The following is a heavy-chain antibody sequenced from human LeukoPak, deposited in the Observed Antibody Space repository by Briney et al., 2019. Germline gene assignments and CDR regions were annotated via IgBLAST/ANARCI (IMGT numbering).Heavy chain of an antibody. CDR2: INHSGST. CDR1: GASFSGFY. CDR3: ARGPNWGGNSLNFHH. V-gene: IGHV4-34*01. D-gene: IGHD4-23*01. Sequence: PSETLSLTCAVYGASFSGFYWSWLRQPPGKGLEWIGEINHSGSTKYNPSLKSRLTISVDTSKNQFSLKLSSVTAADTAVYYCARGPNWGGNSLNFHHWGQGTLVTVSS. J-gene: IGHJ1*01.